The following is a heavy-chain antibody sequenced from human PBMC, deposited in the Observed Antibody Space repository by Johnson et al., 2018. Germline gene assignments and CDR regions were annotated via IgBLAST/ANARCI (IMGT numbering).Heavy chain of an antibody. J-gene: IGHJ3*02. CDR2: ISYDGYNK. V-gene: IGHV3-30*03. CDR3: ARDSGVFYDSDAFDI. Sequence: QVQLQESGGGVVQPGRSXRLSCAASELTFRSYGMLWVRQAPGKGLEWVALISYDGYNKYYADSVKGRFTISRDNSKNTLYLQMNSLKPEDTAVYSCARDSGVFYDSDAFDIWGQGKMVTVSS. D-gene: IGHD3-22*01. CDR1: ELTFRSYG.